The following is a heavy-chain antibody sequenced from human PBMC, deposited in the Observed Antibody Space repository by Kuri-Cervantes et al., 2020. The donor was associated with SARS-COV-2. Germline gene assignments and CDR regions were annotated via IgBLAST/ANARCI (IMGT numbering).Heavy chain of an antibody. Sequence: GSLRLSCAASGFTFSSYAMHWIRQPPGKGLEWIGSIYYSGSTYYNPSLKSRVTISVDTSKNQFSLKLSSVTAADTAVYYCARGGVVPVSFDYWGQGTLVTVSS. CDR2: IYYSGST. D-gene: IGHD2-21*01. V-gene: IGHV4-39*07. CDR3: ARGGVVPVSFDY. J-gene: IGHJ4*02. CDR1: GFTFSSYA.